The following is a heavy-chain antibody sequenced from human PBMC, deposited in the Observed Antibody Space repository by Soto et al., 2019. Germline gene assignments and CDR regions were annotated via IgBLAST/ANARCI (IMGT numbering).Heavy chain of an antibody. CDR2: ISRDGSNK. Sequence: GGSLRLSCAASGFTFSRYAIHWVRQAPGKGLEWVAVISRDGSNKYYVDSVKGRFTISRDNSKNTLYLQMNSLRDEDTAVYYCARSRNSAVADSFDFWGQGTLVTVSS. V-gene: IGHV3-30*04. CDR3: ARSRNSAVADSFDF. D-gene: IGHD3-10*01. CDR1: GFTFSRYA. J-gene: IGHJ4*02.